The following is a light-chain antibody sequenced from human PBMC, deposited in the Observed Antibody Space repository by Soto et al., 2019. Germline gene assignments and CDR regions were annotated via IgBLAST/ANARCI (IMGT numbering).Light chain of an antibody. CDR2: GNN. J-gene: IGLJ1*01. CDR1: SSNIGAGYD. CDR3: SSYTSSSTRV. V-gene: IGLV1-40*01. Sequence: QSVLTQPPSVSGAPGQRVTISCTGSSSNIGAGYDVHWYQQLPGAAPKLLIYGNNIRPSGVPDRFSGSKSGNTASLTISGLQAEDEADYYCSSYTSSSTRVFGTGTKLTVL.